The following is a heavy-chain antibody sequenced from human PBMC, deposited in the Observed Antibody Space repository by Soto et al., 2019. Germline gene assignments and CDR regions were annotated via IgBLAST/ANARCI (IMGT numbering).Heavy chain of an antibody. Sequence: SETLSLTCSVSGGSIRSYYWSWIRQSPEKGLEWIGYFYHSGNSNYNPSPKSRVTISVDTSKNQLSLSLRSVTAADTAVYFCARISAVDPYGYVNGGLDVWGQGTTVTVSS. J-gene: IGHJ6*02. CDR2: FYHSGNS. D-gene: IGHD5-18*01. CDR3: ARISAVDPYGYVNGGLDV. V-gene: IGHV4-59*01. CDR1: GGSIRSYY.